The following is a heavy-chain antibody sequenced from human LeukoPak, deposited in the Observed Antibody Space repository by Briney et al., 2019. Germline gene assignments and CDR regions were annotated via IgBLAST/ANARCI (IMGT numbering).Heavy chain of an antibody. Sequence: SETLSLTCTVSGGSIISSSYYWGWIRQPPGKGREWVGCIYYSGTTNYNPSLKRRVTISVNSTKNQFSLKLRSVTAADTAVYYCAKGTERNSSGLLDYWGQGPLVTVSS. CDR3: AKGTERNSSGLLDY. CDR2: IYYSGTT. CDR1: GGSIISSSYY. V-gene: IGHV4-61*05. D-gene: IGHD6-19*01. J-gene: IGHJ4*02.